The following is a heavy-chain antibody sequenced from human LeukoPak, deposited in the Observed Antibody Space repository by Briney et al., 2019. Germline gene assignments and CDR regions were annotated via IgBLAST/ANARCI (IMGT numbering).Heavy chain of an antibody. Sequence: SQTLSLTCTVSGGSISSGSYYWSWIRQPAGKGLEWIGRIYTSGSTNYNPSLKSRVTISVDTSKNQFSLKLSSVTAADTAVYYCARSRPYYGGNSDLWYYYYMDVWGKGTTVTVSS. CDR2: IYTSGST. J-gene: IGHJ6*03. D-gene: IGHD4-23*01. CDR3: ARSRPYYGGNSDLWYYYYMDV. CDR1: GGSISSGSYY. V-gene: IGHV4-61*02.